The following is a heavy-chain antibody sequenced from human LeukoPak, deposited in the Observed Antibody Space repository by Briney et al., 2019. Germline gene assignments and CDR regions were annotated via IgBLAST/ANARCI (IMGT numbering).Heavy chain of an antibody. CDR1: GYTRTGYN. CDR2: INPNSGGT. V-gene: IGHV1-2*02. D-gene: IGHD7-27*01. J-gene: IGHJ3*02. Sequence: ASVPASCMDSGYTRTGYNMHWVRRAPGTGLEWMGWINPNSGGTNYAQKFQGRVTMTRDTSISTAYKELSRLRSDDTDVYYCARDRNWGNAFDIWGQGTRDSVSS. CDR3: ARDRNWGNAFDI.